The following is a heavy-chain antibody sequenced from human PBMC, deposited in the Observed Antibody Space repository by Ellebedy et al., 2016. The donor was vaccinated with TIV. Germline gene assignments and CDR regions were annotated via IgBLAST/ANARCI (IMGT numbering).Heavy chain of an antibody. CDR2: ISSSSSYT. CDR3: ARLVWGSYRHFDY. D-gene: IGHD3-16*02. J-gene: IGHJ4*02. V-gene: IGHV3-11*03. CDR1: GFTFSDYY. Sequence: GESLKISXAASGFTFSDYYMSWIRQAPGKGLEWVSYISSSSSYTNYADSVKGRFTISRDNAKNSLYLQMNSLRAEDTAVYYCARLVWGSYRHFDYWGQGTLVTVSS.